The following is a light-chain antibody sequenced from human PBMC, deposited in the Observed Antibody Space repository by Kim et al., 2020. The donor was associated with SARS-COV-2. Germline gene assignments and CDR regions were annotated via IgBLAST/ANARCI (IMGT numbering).Light chain of an antibody. CDR2: DAS. V-gene: IGKV3-11*01. J-gene: IGKJ2*01. CDR1: QSVSSY. CDR3: QQRSNWPPGYT. Sequence: EIVLTQSPATLSFSPGERATLSCRASQSVSSYLAWYQQKPGQAPRLLIYDASNGATGIPARFSGSGSGTDFTLTISSLEPEDFAVYYCQQRSNWPPGYTFGQGTKLEI.